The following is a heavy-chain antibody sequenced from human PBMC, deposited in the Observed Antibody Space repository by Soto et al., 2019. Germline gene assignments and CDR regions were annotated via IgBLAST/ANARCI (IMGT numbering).Heavy chain of an antibody. Sequence: GGSLRLSCAATGFSFAGYALTWVRQAPGKGLEWLSAVSGGGASTYYADSVRGRFSISRDVSGNMIYLQLNRLTAGDTATYYCAKTQTFNGYYGGLDDWGQGTRVTVSS. CDR1: GFSFAGYA. CDR3: AKTQTFNGYYGGLDD. J-gene: IGHJ4*02. D-gene: IGHD3-3*01. CDR2: VSGGGAST. V-gene: IGHV3-23*01.